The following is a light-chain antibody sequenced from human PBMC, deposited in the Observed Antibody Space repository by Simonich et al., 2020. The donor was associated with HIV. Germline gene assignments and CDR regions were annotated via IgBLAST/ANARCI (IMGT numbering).Light chain of an antibody. CDR2: GAS. CDR3: QQYGSSPYT. J-gene: IGKJ2*01. Sequence: EIVMTQSPSTLSLSPGERATLSCRASQSVSSNLAWYQQKPGQAPRLLIYGASTRASGIPARFSGSGSGTDFTLTISSMQSEDFAVYCCQQYGSSPYTFGQGTKLEIK. CDR1: QSVSSN. V-gene: IGKV3-15*01.